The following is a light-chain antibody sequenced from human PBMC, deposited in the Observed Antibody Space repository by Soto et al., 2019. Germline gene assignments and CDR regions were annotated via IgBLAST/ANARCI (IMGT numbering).Light chain of an antibody. J-gene: IGKJ1*01. Sequence: EIVLTQSPATRSLSPGERAALSCRASQNVGNFLAWYQQKPAQATRLLIYDASNRPPGIPARFRVSGSGTDITIAINSLESEDYAVYFCQQRFNWRATFVQGTKVESK. CDR3: QQRFNWRAT. CDR1: QNVGNF. V-gene: IGKV3-11*01. CDR2: DAS.